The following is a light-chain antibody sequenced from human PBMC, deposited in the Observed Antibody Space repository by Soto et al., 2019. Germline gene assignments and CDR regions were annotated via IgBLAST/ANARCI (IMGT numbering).Light chain of an antibody. CDR3: QQYETYVT. CDR1: QSIGNW. Sequence: DIQMTQSPATLSAALRDRVTLTCRASQSIGNWMAWYQPKPGKAPKLLIYDASTLATGVPSRFSGGGSGAKFTLTIRSLKPDDFATYYCQQYETYVTFGGGTKVDIK. V-gene: IGKV1-5*01. CDR2: DAS. J-gene: IGKJ4*01.